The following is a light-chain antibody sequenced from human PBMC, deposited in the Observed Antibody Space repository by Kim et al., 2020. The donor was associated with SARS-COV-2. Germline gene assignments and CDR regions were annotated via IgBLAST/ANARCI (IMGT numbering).Light chain of an antibody. J-gene: IGKJ1*01. CDR1: QSVRSSY. Sequence: EILLTQSPGTLYLSPGERATLSCRASQSVRSSYLAWYQRKPGQAPRLLIYAASSRATGVPDRFSGSGSGTDFTLTVSRLEPEDFAVYYCQQYGASQTFGQGTMVDIK. CDR3: QQYGASQT. V-gene: IGKV3-20*01. CDR2: AAS.